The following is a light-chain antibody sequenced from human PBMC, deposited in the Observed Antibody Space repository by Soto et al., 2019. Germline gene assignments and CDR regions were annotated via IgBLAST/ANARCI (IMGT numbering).Light chain of an antibody. Sequence: EIVLTQSPATLSLSPGERATLSCRASQSVSSYLGWYQQKPGQAPRLLIYDASNRATDIPARCSGSGSGTYFTLTISSLEAEDFAVYCCQQRNDSPLTFGGGTKVEIK. CDR3: QQRNDSPLT. V-gene: IGKV3-11*01. CDR2: DAS. CDR1: QSVSSY. J-gene: IGKJ4*01.